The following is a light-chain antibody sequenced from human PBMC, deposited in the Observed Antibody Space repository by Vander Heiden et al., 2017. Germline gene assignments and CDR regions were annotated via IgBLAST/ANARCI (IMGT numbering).Light chain of an antibody. V-gene: IGKV1-5*03. CDR2: KAS. Sequence: TQLTQSSSTLSASEGDRVTITCRASDNINIWLAWYHQKPGKATNLLIYKASILENGVPSRFSGSGAGTEFTLTISSLQPDDSGTYYCQQYYNFWTFGQGTKVEIK. J-gene: IGKJ1*01. CDR3: QQYYNFWT. CDR1: DNINIW.